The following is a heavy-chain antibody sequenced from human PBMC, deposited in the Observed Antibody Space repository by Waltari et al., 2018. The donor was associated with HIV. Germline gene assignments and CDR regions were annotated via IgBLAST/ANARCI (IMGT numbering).Heavy chain of an antibody. CDR1: GFTFSSYG. CDR2: IRYDVSNK. CDR3: AKSGTFVCMDV. V-gene: IGHV3-30*02. J-gene: IGHJ6*02. D-gene: IGHD3-16*01. Sequence: QVQLVESGGGVVQPGGSLRLSCAASGFTFSSYGMHWVRQAPGKGLEWVSCIRYDVSNKYYADSVKGRFTISRDNSKNTLYLQMNSLRAEDTAVYYCAKSGTFVCMDVWGQGTTVTVSS.